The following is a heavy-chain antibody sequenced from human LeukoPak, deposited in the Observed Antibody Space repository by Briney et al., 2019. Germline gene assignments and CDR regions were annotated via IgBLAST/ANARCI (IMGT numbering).Heavy chain of an antibody. CDR1: GFTFSSHA. D-gene: IGHD1-26*01. V-gene: IGHV3-23*01. CDR3: AKDMVVWVYSGSYSFDY. J-gene: IGHJ4*02. CDR2: ITDSGDYT. Sequence: PGASLTLSCVPSGFTFSSHAMGWVRQAPGKGLEWVSAITDSGDYTNYADSVKGRFTISRDNSKNTLYLQMNSLRAEDTAVYYCAKDMVVWVYSGSYSFDYWGQGTLVTVSS.